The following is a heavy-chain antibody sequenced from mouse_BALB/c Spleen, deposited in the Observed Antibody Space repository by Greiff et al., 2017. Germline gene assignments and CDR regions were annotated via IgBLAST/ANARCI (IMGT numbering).Heavy chain of an antibody. J-gene: IGHJ3*01. CDR2: ISYDGSN. Sequence: EVQLQESGPGLVKPSQSLSLTCSVTGYSITSGYYWNWIRQFPGNKLEWMGYISYDGSNNYNPSLKNRISITRDTSKNQFFLKLNSVTTEDTATYYCARVEVRRVFAYWGQGTLVTVSA. CDR1: GYSITSGYY. CDR3: ARVEVRRVFAY. V-gene: IGHV3-6*02. D-gene: IGHD2-14*01.